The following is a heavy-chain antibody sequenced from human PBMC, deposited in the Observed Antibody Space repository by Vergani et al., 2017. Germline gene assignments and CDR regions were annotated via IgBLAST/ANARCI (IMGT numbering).Heavy chain of an antibody. CDR3: ARDDSSGPYPGGSVDY. CDR2: ISYDGSNK. Sequence: QVQLVESGGGVVQPGRSLRLSCAASGFTFSSYAMHWVRQAPGKGLEWVAVISYDGSNKYYADSVKGRFTISRDNSKNTLYLQMNSLRAEYTAVYYCARDDSSGPYPGGSVDYWGQGTLVTVSS. J-gene: IGHJ4*02. V-gene: IGHV3-30*01. CDR1: GFTFSSYA. D-gene: IGHD3-22*01.